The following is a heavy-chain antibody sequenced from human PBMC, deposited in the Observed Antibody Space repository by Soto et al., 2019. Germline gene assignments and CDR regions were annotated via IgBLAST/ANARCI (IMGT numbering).Heavy chain of an antibody. CDR1: GGIFSNFA. CDR3: AKDGGGYP. D-gene: IGHD2-15*01. Sequence: HAQLVQSGAELRKPGSSVKVSCKASGGIFSNFAFSWARQAPGQGLEWVGTVVPVYGAVHYAHQFQGRVTITADESTTTTYMEMSGLRSEDTAVYYCAKDGGGYPWGQGTLVTVSS. CDR2: VVPVYGAV. V-gene: IGHV1-69*18. J-gene: IGHJ5*02.